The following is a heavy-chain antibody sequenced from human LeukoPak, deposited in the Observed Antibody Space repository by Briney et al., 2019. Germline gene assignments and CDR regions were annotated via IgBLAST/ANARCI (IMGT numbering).Heavy chain of an antibody. CDR3: ARDLFAVVKVY. J-gene: IGHJ4*02. D-gene: IGHD2/OR15-2a*01. V-gene: IGHV4-39*01. CDR2: IYYGGGT. CDR1: GGSFSGSSYY. Sequence: SETLSLTCTVSGGSFSGSSYYWGWIRQPPGKGLEWIGTIYYGGGTYYNPSLKSRVTISLDTSKNQFSLNLNSVTAADTAVYYCARDLFAVVKVYWGQGTLVTVSS.